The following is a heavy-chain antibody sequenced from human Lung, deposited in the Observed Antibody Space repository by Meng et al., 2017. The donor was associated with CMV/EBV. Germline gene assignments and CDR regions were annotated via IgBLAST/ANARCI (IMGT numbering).Heavy chain of an antibody. CDR2: ISSSSSYI. Sequence: ETLSLXCAASGFTFSSYSMNWVRQAPGKGLEWVSSISSSSSYIYYADSVKGRFTISGDNAKNSLYLQMNSLRAEDTAVYYCASPYYYDSRGAFDIWGQGTMVTVSS. D-gene: IGHD3-22*01. V-gene: IGHV3-21*01. CDR1: GFTFSSYS. J-gene: IGHJ3*02. CDR3: ASPYYYDSRGAFDI.